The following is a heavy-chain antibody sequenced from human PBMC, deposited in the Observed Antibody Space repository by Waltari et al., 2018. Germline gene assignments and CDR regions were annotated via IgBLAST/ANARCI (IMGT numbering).Heavy chain of an antibody. D-gene: IGHD6-19*01. CDR2: FDPEDGET. CDR1: GYPLTELS. V-gene: IGHV1-24*01. J-gene: IGHJ5*02. CDR3: ATVPLAVAGGDGFDP. Sequence: QVQLVQSGAEVQKPGSSVQVSCKVSGYPLTELSMHWVRKAPGKGLEWMGGFDPEDGETIYAQKFQGRVTMTEDTSTDTAYMELSSLRSEDTAVYYCATVPLAVAGGDGFDPWGQGTLVTVSS.